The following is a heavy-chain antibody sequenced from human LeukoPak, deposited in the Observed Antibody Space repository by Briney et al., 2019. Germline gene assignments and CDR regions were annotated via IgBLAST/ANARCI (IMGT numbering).Heavy chain of an antibody. J-gene: IGHJ4*02. V-gene: IGHV1-18*01. CDR2: ISAYNGNP. Sequence: ASVKVSCKASVYTFPRYVISWVRQAPPQGLTGMGRISAYNGNPNFAQNLQGRVTMTTDTSTSTAYMELRSVRSDDTAVYDCARDRTITMVRGVIIKPYPPFDYWGQGTLVTVSS. D-gene: IGHD3-10*01. CDR1: VYTFPRYV. CDR3: ARDRTITMVRGVIIKPYPPFDY.